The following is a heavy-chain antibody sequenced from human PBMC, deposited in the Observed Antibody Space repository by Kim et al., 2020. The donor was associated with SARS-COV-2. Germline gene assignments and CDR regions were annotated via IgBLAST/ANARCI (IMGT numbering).Heavy chain of an antibody. CDR2: INHSGST. Sequence: SETLSLTCAVYGGSFSGYYWSWIRQPPGKGLEWIGEINHSGSTNYNPSLKSRVTISVDTSKNQFSLKLSSVTAADTAVYYCARGRTVTTFYYYYGMDVWGQGTTVTVSS. D-gene: IGHD4-17*01. J-gene: IGHJ6*02. V-gene: IGHV4-34*01. CDR1: GGSFSGYY. CDR3: ARGRTVTTFYYYYGMDV.